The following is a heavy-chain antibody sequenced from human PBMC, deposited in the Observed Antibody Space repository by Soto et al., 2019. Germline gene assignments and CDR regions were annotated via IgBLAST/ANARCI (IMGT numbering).Heavy chain of an antibody. J-gene: IGHJ4*02. CDR2: ISAYNGNT. Sequence: SCKASGYTFTSYGISWVRQAPGQGLEWMGWISAYNGNTNYAQKLQGRVTMTTDTSTSTAYMELRSLRSDDTAVYYCASNLYSSSWYGFGYWGQGTLVTVSS. D-gene: IGHD6-13*01. CDR3: ASNLYSSSWYGFGY. V-gene: IGHV1-18*04. CDR1: GYTFTSYG.